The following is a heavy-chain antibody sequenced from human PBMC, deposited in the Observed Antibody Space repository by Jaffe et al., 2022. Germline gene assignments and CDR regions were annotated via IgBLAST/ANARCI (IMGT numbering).Heavy chain of an antibody. Sequence: QVQLHESGPGLVKPSETLSLTCDVSGYSISSSGYCWVWIRQPPGKGLEWIAGILHSGTTYYNPSLKSRVTISRDTSKNQFSLKLSSVTATDTAVYYCARRIAVATGPSRHLDLWGRGALVTVSS. D-gene: IGHD6-19*01. CDR1: GYSISSSGYC. J-gene: IGHJ2*01. CDR3: ARRIAVATGPSRHLDL. CDR2: ILHSGTT. V-gene: IGHV4-38-2*01.